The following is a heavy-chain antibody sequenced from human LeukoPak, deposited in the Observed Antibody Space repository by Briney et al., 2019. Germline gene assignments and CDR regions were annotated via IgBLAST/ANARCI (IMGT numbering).Heavy chain of an antibody. CDR3: AKESSGWWSGYFDY. D-gene: IGHD6-19*01. J-gene: IGHJ4*02. CDR1: GFTFSNYA. Sequence: GGSLRLSCAASGFTFSNYAMSWVRQAPGKGLEWVSSISGSGGSTYSADSVKGRFTISRDNSKNTLYLQMNSLRAEDTAVYYCAKESSGWWSGYFDYWGQGTLVTVSS. V-gene: IGHV3-23*01. CDR2: ISGSGGST.